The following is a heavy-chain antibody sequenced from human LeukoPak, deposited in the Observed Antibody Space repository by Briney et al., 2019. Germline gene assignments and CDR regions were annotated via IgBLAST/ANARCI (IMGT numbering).Heavy chain of an antibody. D-gene: IGHD3-10*01. CDR2: IWYDGSNK. J-gene: IGHJ5*02. Sequence: GRSLRLSCAASGFTFSSYGMHWVRQAPGKGLEWVAVIWYDGSNKYYADSVKGRFTISRDNSKNTLYLQMNSLRAEDTAVYYCARDAYYYGSGSPGENWFYPWGQGTLVAVSS. V-gene: IGHV3-33*01. CDR3: ARDAYYYGSGSPGENWFYP. CDR1: GFTFSSYG.